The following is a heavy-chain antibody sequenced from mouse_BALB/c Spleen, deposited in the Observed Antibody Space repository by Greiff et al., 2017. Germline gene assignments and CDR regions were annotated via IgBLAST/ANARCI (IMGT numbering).Heavy chain of an antibody. V-gene: IGHV1-7*01. CDR1: GYTFTSYW. Sequence: QVQLHQSGAELAKPGASVKMSCKASGYTFTSYWMHWVKQRPGQGLEWIGYINPSTGYTEYNQKFKDKATLTADKSSSTAYMQLSSLTSEDSAVYYCARSWYYGSSSRCDDWGQGTTLTVSS. J-gene: IGHJ2*01. CDR2: INPSTGYT. CDR3: ARSWYYGSSSRCDD. D-gene: IGHD1-1*01.